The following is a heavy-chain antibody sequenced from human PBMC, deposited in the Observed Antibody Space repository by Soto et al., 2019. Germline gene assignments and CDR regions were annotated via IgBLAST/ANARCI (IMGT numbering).Heavy chain of an antibody. CDR3: ARDSAYYDFWSRETLENDY. Sequence: ASVKVSCKASGYTFTSYAMHWLRQAPGQRLEWMGWINAGNGNTKYSQKFQGRVTITRDTSASTAYMELSSLRSEDTAVYYCARDSAYYDFWSRETLENDYWGQGTLVTVSS. J-gene: IGHJ4*02. CDR1: GYTFTSYA. CDR2: INAGNGNT. V-gene: IGHV1-3*01. D-gene: IGHD3-3*01.